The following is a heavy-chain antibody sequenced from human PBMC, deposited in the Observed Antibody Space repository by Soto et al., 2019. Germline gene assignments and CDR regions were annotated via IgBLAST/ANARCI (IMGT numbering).Heavy chain of an antibody. J-gene: IGHJ4*02. D-gene: IGHD2-2*01. CDR1: GDSVSSNSAA. V-gene: IGHV6-1*01. Sequence: PSQTLSLTCAISGDSVSSNSAAWNWIRQSPSRGLEWLGRTYYRSKWYNDYAVSVKSRITINPDTSKNQFSLQLNSVTPEDTAVYYCARVEVRYCSSTSCYYFDYWGQGTLVTVSS. CDR2: TYYRSKWYN. CDR3: ARVEVRYCSSTSCYYFDY.